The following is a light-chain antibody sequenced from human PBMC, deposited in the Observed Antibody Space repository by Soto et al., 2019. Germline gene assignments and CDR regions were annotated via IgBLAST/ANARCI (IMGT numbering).Light chain of an antibody. Sequence: DIQLTQSPSFLSAPVGDRVTITCRASQGISSYLAWYQQKPGKAPKLLIYAASTLQSGVPSRFSGSGSGTEFTLTISSLQPEDFATYYCQQLNSYPPYTFGQGTKLEIK. CDR2: AAS. J-gene: IGKJ2*01. V-gene: IGKV1-9*01. CDR3: QQLNSYPPYT. CDR1: QGISSY.